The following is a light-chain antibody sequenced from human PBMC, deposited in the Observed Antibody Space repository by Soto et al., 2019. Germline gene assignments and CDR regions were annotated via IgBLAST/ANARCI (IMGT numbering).Light chain of an antibody. CDR3: AAWDDSLSGVL. CDR2: RNN. V-gene: IGLV1-47*01. CDR1: SSNIGSNY. J-gene: IGLJ2*01. Sequence: QLVLTQPPSASGTPGQRVTISCSGSSSNIGSNYVYWYQQLPGTAPKLLIYRNNQRPSGVPDRFSDSKSGTSASLAISGLRSEDEADYYCAAWDDSLSGVLFGGGTKLTVL.